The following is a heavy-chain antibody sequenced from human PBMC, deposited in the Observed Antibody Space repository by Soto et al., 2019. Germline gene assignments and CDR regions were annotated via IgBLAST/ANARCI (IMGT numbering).Heavy chain of an antibody. V-gene: IGHV3-21*01. CDR1: GFTFCSYS. CDR3: AREATYSSGWYRVSWFDP. Sequence: GGSLRLSCAASGFTFCSYSMNWVRQAPGKGLEWVSSISSSSSYIYYADSVKGRFTISRDNAKNSLYLQMNSLRAEDTAVYYCAREATYSSGWYRVSWFDPWGQGTLVTVSS. J-gene: IGHJ5*02. D-gene: IGHD6-19*01. CDR2: ISSSSSYI.